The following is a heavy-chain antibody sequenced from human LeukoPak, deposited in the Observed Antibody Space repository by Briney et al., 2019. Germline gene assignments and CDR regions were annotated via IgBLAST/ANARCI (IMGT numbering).Heavy chain of an antibody. CDR2: IYYSGST. V-gene: IGHV4-59*01. CDR3: ARDPSIAAAGYYYYYGMDV. D-gene: IGHD6-13*01. Sequence: SETLSLTCTVSGGSISSYYWSWIRQPPGKGLEWIGYIYYSGSTNYNTSLKSRVTISVDTSKNQFSLKLSSVTAADTAVYYCARDPSIAAAGYYYYYGMDVWGQGTTVTVSS. CDR1: GGSISSYY. J-gene: IGHJ6*02.